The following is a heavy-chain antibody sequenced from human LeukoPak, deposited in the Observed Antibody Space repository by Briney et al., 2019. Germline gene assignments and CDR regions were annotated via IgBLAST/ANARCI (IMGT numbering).Heavy chain of an antibody. CDR2: INPSGGST. D-gene: IGHD4-23*01. Sequence: ASVNVSCKASGYTFTSYYMHWVRQAPGQGREWMGIINPSGGSTSYAQKFQGRVTMTRDTSTSTVYMELSSLRSEDTAMYYCARATTVVTTVVHDGFDIWGQGTLVTVSS. V-gene: IGHV1-46*01. J-gene: IGHJ3*02. CDR1: GYTFTSYY. CDR3: ARATTVVTTVVHDGFDI.